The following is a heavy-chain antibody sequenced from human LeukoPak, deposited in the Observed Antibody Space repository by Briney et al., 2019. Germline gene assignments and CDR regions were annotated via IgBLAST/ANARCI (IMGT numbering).Heavy chain of an antibody. CDR1: GGTFSSYA. D-gene: IGHD2-15*01. Sequence: SVKVSCKASGGTFSSYAISWVRQAPGQGLEWMGGIIPIFGTANYAQKFQGRVTITADESTSTAYMELSSLRSEDTAVYYCARGRYSGYDSWSCSGGSCYSADYWGQGTLVTVSS. CDR2: IIPIFGTA. V-gene: IGHV1-69*01. CDR3: ARGRYSGYDSWSCSGGSCYSADY. J-gene: IGHJ4*02.